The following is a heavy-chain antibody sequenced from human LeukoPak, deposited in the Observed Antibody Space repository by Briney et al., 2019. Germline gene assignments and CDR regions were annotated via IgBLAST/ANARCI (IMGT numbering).Heavy chain of an antibody. D-gene: IGHD3-22*01. Sequence: ETGGSLRLSCAASGFTSSSYVLSWVRQAPGKGLEWVSASSGSGSITDYADSVKGRFTISRDNSNNTLYLQMNSLRAEDTAVYYCAKDLSSGYYDAFDIWGQGTMVTVSS. CDR3: AKDLSSGYYDAFDI. V-gene: IGHV3-23*01. J-gene: IGHJ3*02. CDR1: GFTSSSYV. CDR2: SSGSGSIT.